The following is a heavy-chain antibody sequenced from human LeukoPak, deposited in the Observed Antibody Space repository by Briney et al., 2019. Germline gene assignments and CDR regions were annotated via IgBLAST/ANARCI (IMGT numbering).Heavy chain of an antibody. Sequence: PSETLSLTCTVSGGSLSSRSDYWGWIRQTPGKGLEWLGNLDSSGSTYYNPSLKSRVTISVGTSKNQFSLNLRSVTAADTAIYFCSRSHDYGGLYFYYYMDVWGKGTTVTGSS. J-gene: IGHJ6*03. CDR3: SRSHDYGGLYFYYYMDV. CDR1: GGSLSSRSDY. D-gene: IGHD4-23*01. CDR2: LDSSGST. V-gene: IGHV4-39*01.